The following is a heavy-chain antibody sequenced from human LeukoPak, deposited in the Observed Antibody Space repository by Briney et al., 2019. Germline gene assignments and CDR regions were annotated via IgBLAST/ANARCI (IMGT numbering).Heavy chain of an antibody. CDR2: FDTEDGET. Sequence: ALVNVAFTVSGYTLTELSIPWVRQAPRKGLECMGTFDTEDGETIYAKKLQGRVTMTEDTSTDTAYMELSSLRSEDTGIYYCATGWELHYWGQGTLVTASS. J-gene: IGHJ4*02. CDR1: GYTLTELS. D-gene: IGHD4-23*01. V-gene: IGHV1-24*01. CDR3: ATGWELHY.